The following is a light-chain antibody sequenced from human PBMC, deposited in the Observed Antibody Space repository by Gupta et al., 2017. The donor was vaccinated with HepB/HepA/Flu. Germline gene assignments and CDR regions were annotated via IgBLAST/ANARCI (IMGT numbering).Light chain of an antibody. Sequence: ILMTQSPSSLSASVGDRVTITCRASQNIGTWLAWYQQKPGKAPKLLIYEASSSQSGVPSRFRGSGSGTEFTLTIDSLQPDDFATYYCQQYNDYWRLTFGGGTKVDIK. V-gene: IGKV1-5*03. CDR2: EAS. CDR1: QNIGTW. CDR3: QQYNDYWRLT. J-gene: IGKJ4*01.